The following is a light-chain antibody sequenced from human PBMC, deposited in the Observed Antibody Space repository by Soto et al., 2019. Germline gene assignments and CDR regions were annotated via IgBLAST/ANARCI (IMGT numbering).Light chain of an antibody. V-gene: IGKV3D-20*02. CDR1: QSVSSSY. Sequence: EIVLTQSPATLSLSPGERATLSCRASQSVSSSYLAWYQQKPGQAPRLLIYGASSRATGIPDRFSGSGSGTDFTLTISRLEPEDFALYYCQQRSNWPITFGQGTRLEI. J-gene: IGKJ5*01. CDR3: QQRSNWPIT. CDR2: GAS.